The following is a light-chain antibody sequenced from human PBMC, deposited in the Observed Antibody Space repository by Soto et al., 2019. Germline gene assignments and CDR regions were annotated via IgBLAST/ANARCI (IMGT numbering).Light chain of an antibody. CDR1: KLGDKY. V-gene: IGLV3-1*01. CDR3: QAWDSSTAV. CDR2: QDS. Sequence: SYELTQPHSVSVSPGQTASITCSGDKLGDKYACWYQQKPGQSPVLVIYQDSKRPSGIPERFSGSNSGNTATLTISGTQAMDEADYYCQAWDSSTAVFCGGTKVTVL. J-gene: IGLJ2*01.